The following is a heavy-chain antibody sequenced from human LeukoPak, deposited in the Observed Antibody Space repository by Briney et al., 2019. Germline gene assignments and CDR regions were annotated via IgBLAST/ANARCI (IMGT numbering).Heavy chain of an antibody. CDR2: IYHSGST. V-gene: IGHV4-30-2*01. CDR1: GGSISSGGYS. D-gene: IGHD2-21*02. CDR3: ARAGAYCGGDCYSGAFDI. J-gene: IGHJ3*02. Sequence: SETLSLTCAVSGGSISSGGYSWSWIRQPPGKGLEWIGYIYHSGSTYYNPSLKSRVTVSVDRSKNQFSLKLSSVTAADTAVYYCARAGAYCGGDCYSGAFDIWGQGTMVTVSS.